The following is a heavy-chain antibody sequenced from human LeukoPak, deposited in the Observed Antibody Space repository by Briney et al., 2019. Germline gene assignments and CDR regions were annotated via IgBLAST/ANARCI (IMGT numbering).Heavy chain of an antibody. CDR3: ARDFYYDSSGAFDF. V-gene: IGHV1-2*02. CDR2: INPNSGDT. J-gene: IGHJ4*02. D-gene: IGHD3-22*01. CDR1: GYTFTDPY. Sequence: ASMKVSCKASGYTFTDPYIHWVRRAPGQGLEWMGWINPNSGDTNYAQKFQGRVTMTRDTSITTAYMELSRLRSDDTAVYYCARDFYYDSSGAFDFCGQGTLVTVSS.